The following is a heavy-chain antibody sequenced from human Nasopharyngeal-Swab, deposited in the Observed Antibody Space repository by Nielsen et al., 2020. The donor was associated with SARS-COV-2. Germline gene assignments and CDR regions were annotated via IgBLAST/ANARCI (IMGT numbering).Heavy chain of an antibody. D-gene: IGHD5-18*01. J-gene: IGHJ3*02. CDR2: ISSSSSYI. V-gene: IGHV3-21*01. Sequence: GGSLRLSCAASGFTFSSYSMNWVRQAPGKGLEWVSSISSSSSYIYYADSVKGRFTISRDNAKNSLYLQMNSLRAEDTAVYYCAKDVYRRSGYSYGSDAFDIWGQGTMVTVSS. CDR1: GFTFSSYS. CDR3: AKDVYRRSGYSYGSDAFDI.